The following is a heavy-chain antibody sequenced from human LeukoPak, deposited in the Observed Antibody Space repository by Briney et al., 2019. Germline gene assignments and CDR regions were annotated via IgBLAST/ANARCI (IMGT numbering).Heavy chain of an antibody. J-gene: IGHJ4*02. CDR3: AKATPQYYYDSSGYDFDY. CDR2: ISGSGGST. V-gene: IGHV3-23*01. D-gene: IGHD3-22*01. CDR1: GFTFSSYA. Sequence: GGSLRLACAASGFTFSSYAMSWVRQAPGKGLEWVSAISGSGGSTYYADSVKGRFTISRDNSKNTLYLQMNSLRAEDTAVYYCAKATPQYYYDSSGYDFDYWGQETLVTVSS.